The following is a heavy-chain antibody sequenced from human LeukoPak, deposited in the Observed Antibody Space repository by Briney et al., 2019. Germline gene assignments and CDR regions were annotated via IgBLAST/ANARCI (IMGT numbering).Heavy chain of an antibody. CDR1: GYTFTDYY. V-gene: IGHV1-2*02. CDR2: INPNGGGT. CDR3: AKGSYSISSFDY. J-gene: IGHJ4*02. Sequence: ASVKVSCKASGYTFTDYYIHWVRQAPGQGLEWMGWINPNGGGTNYVQKFQGSVTMTRDTSISTAYMELNRLTSDDTAVYYCAKGSYSISSFDYWGQGTLVTVSS. D-gene: IGHD6-6*01.